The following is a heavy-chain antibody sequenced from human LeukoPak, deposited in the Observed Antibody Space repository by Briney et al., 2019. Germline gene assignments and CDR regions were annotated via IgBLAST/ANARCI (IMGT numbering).Heavy chain of an antibody. Sequence: GGSLRLSCAASGFTVSSNEMSWVRQAPGKGLEYVSAISSNGGSTYYANSVKGRFTISRDNSKNTLYLQMGSLRAEDMAVYYCARDLGELGDYWGQGTLVTVSS. J-gene: IGHJ4*02. V-gene: IGHV3-64*01. CDR3: ARDLGELGDY. D-gene: IGHD3-16*01. CDR2: ISSNGGST. CDR1: GFTVSSNE.